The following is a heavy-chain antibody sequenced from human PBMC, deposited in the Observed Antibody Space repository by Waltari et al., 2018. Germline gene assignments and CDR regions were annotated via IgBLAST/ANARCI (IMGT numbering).Heavy chain of an antibody. J-gene: IGHJ4*02. Sequence: QVQLVQSGAEVKKPGSSVKVSCKASGGTFSSYAISWVRQAPGQGLEWMGGIIPIFGTANYAQKFPGRGTVTTDESTSTAYMELSSLRSEDTAVYYCARDPFTRGVGEWGAFDYWGQGTLVTVSS. CDR3: ARDPFTRGVGEWGAFDY. CDR1: GGTFSSYA. D-gene: IGHD3-10*01. CDR2: IIPIFGTA. V-gene: IGHV1-69*05.